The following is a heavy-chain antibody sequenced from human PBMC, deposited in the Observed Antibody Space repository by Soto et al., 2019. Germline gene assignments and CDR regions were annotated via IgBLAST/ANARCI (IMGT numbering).Heavy chain of an antibody. J-gene: IGHJ5*02. CDR3: ARGISSGYYYDSSGRPSFDP. V-gene: IGHV1-46*01. CDR2: INPSGGST. D-gene: IGHD3-22*01. CDR1: GYTFTSYY. Sequence: ASVKVSCKASGYTFTSYYMHWVRQAPGQGLEWMGIINPSGGSTSYAQKFQGRVTMTRDTSTSTVYMELSSLRSEDTAVYYCARGISSGYYYDSSGRPSFDPWGQGTLVTVSS.